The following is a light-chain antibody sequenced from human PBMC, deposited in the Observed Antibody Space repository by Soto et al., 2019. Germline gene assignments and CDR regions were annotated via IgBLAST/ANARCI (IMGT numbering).Light chain of an antibody. J-gene: IGKJ5*01. CDR1: QSVSTN. V-gene: IGKV3-15*01. CDR3: QQYDNWPIT. CDR2: GAS. Sequence: EIVMTQSPAPLSVSPGGRATLSCRASQSVSTNLAWYQQKPGQAPRLLIYGASNRATDIPGRFSGSGSGTEFTLTISSLQSEDFAVYYCQQYDNWPITFGQGTRLEI.